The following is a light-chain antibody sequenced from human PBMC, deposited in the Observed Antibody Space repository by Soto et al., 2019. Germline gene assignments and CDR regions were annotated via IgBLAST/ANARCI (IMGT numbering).Light chain of an antibody. V-gene: IGKV3-15*01. CDR1: QSVSSN. CDR2: FAS. J-gene: IGKJ5*01. Sequence: EIVMTQSPATLSVSPGERATLSCRASQSVSSNLAWYQQKPGQAPRLLIYFASTRATGIPARFSGSGSGTEFTLTISSLQSEDFAVYYCQQYNNWPPDPTFGQGTRLEIK. CDR3: QQYNNWPPDPT.